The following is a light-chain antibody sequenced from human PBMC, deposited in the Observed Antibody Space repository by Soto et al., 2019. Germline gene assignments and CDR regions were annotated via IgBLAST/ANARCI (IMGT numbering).Light chain of an antibody. Sequence: DIVMTQSPLSLTVTPGEPASISCRSSQSLLHSDGYSFLDWYLQKPGQSPQLLIYLGSTRAPGVPDRFSGSGSGTDFILKITRVEAEDVGVYYFMQALQTPRTFGPGTKVDIK. J-gene: IGKJ3*01. CDR2: LGS. CDR3: MQALQTPRT. CDR1: QSLLHSDGYSF. V-gene: IGKV2-28*01.